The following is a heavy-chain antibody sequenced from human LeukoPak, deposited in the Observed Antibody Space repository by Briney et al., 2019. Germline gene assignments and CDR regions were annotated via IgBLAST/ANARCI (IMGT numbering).Heavy chain of an antibody. V-gene: IGHV4-59*01. Sequence: PSETLSLTCTVSGCSISSYYWSWIRQPPGKGLEWIGYIYYSGSTNYNPSLKSRVTISVDTSKNQFSLKLSSVTAADTAVYYCTRGTTVVTSLHAFDIWGQGTMVTVSS. CDR1: GCSISSYY. CDR2: IYYSGST. CDR3: TRGTTVVTSLHAFDI. D-gene: IGHD4-23*01. J-gene: IGHJ3*02.